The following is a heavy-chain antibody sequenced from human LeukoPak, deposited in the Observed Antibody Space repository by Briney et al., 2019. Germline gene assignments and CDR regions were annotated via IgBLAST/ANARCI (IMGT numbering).Heavy chain of an antibody. CDR3: STEDKYCTGANCGVF. CDR1: GYTFTGYY. D-gene: IGHD2-8*02. CDR2: INPNSGGT. J-gene: IGHJ4*02. V-gene: IGHV1-2*02. Sequence: GASVKVSCKASGYTFTGYYMHWVRQPPGQGLECMGWINPNSGGTNYAQKFQGRVTMTRDTSISTFYMELSSLRPDDTAVYYCSTEDKYCTGANCGVFWGQGTLVTVSS.